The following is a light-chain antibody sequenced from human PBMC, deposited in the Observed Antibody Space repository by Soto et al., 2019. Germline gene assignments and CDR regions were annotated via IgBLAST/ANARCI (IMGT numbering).Light chain of an antibody. CDR2: AAS. J-gene: IGKJ5*01. Sequence: DLQMTQSPSCVSASVGDRLTTTCRASQGISSWLAWYQQKPGKAPXXLIYAASSLQSGVPSRFSGSGSGTDFTLTISSLKPEDFATYYCQQSYRTPTFGQGTRLEIK. CDR3: QQSYRTPT. V-gene: IGKV1D-12*01. CDR1: QGISSW.